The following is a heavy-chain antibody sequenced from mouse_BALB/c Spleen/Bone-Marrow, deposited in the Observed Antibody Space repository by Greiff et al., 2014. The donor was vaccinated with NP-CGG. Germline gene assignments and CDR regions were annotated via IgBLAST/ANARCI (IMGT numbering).Heavy chain of an antibody. CDR2: IAPGSGST. CDR1: GYTFTNYW. Sequence: DLVKPGASVKLSCKTPGYTFTNYWINWIKKRPGQGLEWLGRIAPGSGSTYYNEMFKVKAPLTVDTSSSTAYIQLSSLSSEDSAVYFCARERYGYDGWYFDVWGAGTTVTVSS. V-gene: IGHV1S41*01. J-gene: IGHJ1*01. CDR3: ARERYGYDGWYFDV. D-gene: IGHD2-2*01.